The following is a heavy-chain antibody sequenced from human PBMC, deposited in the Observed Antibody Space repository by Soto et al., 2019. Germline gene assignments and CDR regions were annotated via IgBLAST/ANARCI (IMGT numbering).Heavy chain of an antibody. J-gene: IGHJ6*02. CDR1: GGTFNSYA. Sequence: QVQLVQSGAEVKKPGSSVKVSCKASGGTFNSYAIDWVRQAPGQGLEWMGGIIPIFGTTNYAQKLQGRVKLTADESTRTAYMELSNLRAEDTAVYYCARGTVTGSEYNYYYYGMDVWGQGTTVTVSS. CDR3: ARGTVTGSEYNYYYYGMDV. D-gene: IGHD1-1*01. V-gene: IGHV1-69*12. CDR2: IIPIFGTT.